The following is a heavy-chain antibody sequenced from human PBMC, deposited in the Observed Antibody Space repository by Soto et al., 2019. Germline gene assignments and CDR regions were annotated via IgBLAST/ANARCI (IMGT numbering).Heavy chain of an antibody. J-gene: IGHJ6*02. Sequence: GGSLRLSCIGSGLIFGDYAMSWFRQSPGKGLEWVGLIRSKSNGGTAEYAASVKGRFTISRDDSKSIAYLQMNSLKTADTALYYCSRSLFGGYGLDVWGQGTTVTVSS. V-gene: IGHV3-49*03. CDR1: GLIFGDYA. CDR2: IRSKSNGGTA. D-gene: IGHD3-10*01. CDR3: SRSLFGGYGLDV.